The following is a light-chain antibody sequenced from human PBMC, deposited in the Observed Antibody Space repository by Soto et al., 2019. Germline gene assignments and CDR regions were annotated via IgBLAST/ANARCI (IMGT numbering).Light chain of an antibody. CDR1: QSINSF. V-gene: IGKV3-20*01. CDR3: QQYGGSPRT. J-gene: IGKJ1*01. Sequence: EIVLTQAPGTLSLSPGEGATLACRASQSINSFLAWYQQRRGQAPRLLIHGASNRATGITERFSGSGSGTDSTLTISRMEPEDFAVYYCQQYGGSPRTFGQGTKV. CDR2: GAS.